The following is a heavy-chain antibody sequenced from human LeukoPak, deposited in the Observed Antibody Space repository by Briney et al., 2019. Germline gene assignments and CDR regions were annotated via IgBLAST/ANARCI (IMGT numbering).Heavy chain of an antibody. J-gene: IGHJ4*02. Sequence: SETLSLTCAVYGGSFSGYYWSWIRQPPGKGLEWIGEINHSGSTNYNPSLKSRVTISVDTSKNQFSLKLSSVTAADTAVYYCARGLSSGYYYRVYYFDYWGQGTLVTASS. CDR3: ARGLSSGYYYRVYYFDY. V-gene: IGHV4-34*01. CDR2: INHSGST. D-gene: IGHD3-22*01. CDR1: GGSFSGYY.